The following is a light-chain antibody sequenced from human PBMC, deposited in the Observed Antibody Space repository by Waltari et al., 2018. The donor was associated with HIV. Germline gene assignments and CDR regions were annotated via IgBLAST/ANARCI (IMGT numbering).Light chain of an antibody. CDR2: KDT. CDR1: VLANQY. Sequence: YELTQPPSMSVSPGQTAKITCSGDVLANQYAHWYQQKPGQAPVLVMSKDTERPSEIPERFSGSSSGTTVTLTISGVQAEDEADYHCQSSDDSRPWIFGGGTKMTVL. CDR3: QSSDDSRPWI. J-gene: IGLJ2*01. V-gene: IGLV3-25*03.